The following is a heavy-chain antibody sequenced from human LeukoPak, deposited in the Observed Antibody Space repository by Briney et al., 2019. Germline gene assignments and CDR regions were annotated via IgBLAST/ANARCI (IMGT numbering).Heavy chain of an antibody. CDR2: ISGSGGST. Sequence: GGSLRLSCAASGFTFSSYAMSWVRQAPGKGLEWVSAISGSGGSTCYADSVKGRFTISRDNSKNTLYLQMNSLRAEDTAVYYCAKTRCSGGSCYSALDAFDIWGQGTMVTVSS. CDR3: AKTRCSGGSCYSALDAFDI. D-gene: IGHD2-15*01. J-gene: IGHJ3*02. CDR1: GFTFSSYA. V-gene: IGHV3-23*01.